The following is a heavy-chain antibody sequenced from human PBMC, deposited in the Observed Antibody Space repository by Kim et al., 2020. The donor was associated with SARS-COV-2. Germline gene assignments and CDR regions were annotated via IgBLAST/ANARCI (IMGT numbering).Heavy chain of an antibody. CDR2: ISYDGSNK. Sequence: GGSLRLSCAASGFTFSSYAMHWVRQAPGKGLEWVAVISYDGSNKYYADSVKGRFTISRDNSKNTLYLQMNSLRAEDTAVYYCARTKGKILRFLEWFYGMDVWGQGTTVTVSS. D-gene: IGHD3-3*01. CDR3: ARTKGKILRFLEWFYGMDV. J-gene: IGHJ6*02. V-gene: IGHV3-30-3*01. CDR1: GFTFSSYA.